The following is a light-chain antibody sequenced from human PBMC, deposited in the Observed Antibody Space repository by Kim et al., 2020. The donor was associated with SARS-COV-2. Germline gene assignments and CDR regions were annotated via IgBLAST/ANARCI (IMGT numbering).Light chain of an antibody. Sequence: APGKTARMTCGGNNIGSKSVHWYQPKPGQAPVLVIYYDSDRPSGIPERFSGSNSGNTATLTISRVEAGDEADYYCQVWDSSSDHWVFGGGTQLTVL. CDR3: QVWDSSSDHWV. J-gene: IGLJ3*02. V-gene: IGLV3-21*04. CDR1: NIGSKS. CDR2: YDS.